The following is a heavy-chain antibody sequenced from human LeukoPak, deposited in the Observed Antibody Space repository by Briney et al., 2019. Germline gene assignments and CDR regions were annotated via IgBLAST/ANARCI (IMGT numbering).Heavy chain of an antibody. Sequence: GGSLRLSCAASGFTFDDYAMHWVRQAPGKGLEWVSGISWNSGSIGYADSVKGRFTISRDNAKNSLYLQMNSLRAEDTALYYCAKDILEGPFAYWGQGTLVTVSS. J-gene: IGHJ4*02. CDR2: ISWNSGSI. CDR1: GFTFDDYA. CDR3: AKDILEGPFAY. V-gene: IGHV3-9*01.